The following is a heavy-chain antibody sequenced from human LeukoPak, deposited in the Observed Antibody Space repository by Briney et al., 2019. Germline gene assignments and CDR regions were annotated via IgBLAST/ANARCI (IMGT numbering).Heavy chain of an antibody. Sequence: PGGSLRLSCAASGFTFSNAWMSWVRQAPGKGLEWVGRIKSKTDGGTTDYAAPVKGRFTISRDDSKNTLYLQMNSLRAEDTAVYYCAKVPYTAAALYYFDYWGQGTLVTVSS. J-gene: IGHJ4*02. CDR3: AKVPYTAAALYYFDY. D-gene: IGHD6-13*01. CDR1: GFTFSNAW. CDR2: IKSKTDGGTT. V-gene: IGHV3-15*01.